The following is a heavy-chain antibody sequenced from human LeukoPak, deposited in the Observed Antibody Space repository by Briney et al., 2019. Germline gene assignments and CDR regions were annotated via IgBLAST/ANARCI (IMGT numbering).Heavy chain of an antibody. J-gene: IGHJ6*03. CDR2: IYTSGST. CDR3: ARVHGDYGSYYYYYYMDV. Sequence: SETLSLTCTVSGGSISSYYWSWIRQPAGKGLEWIGRIYTSGSTNYNPSLKGRVTMSVDTSKNQFSLKLSSVTAADTAVYYCARVHGDYGSYYYYYYMDVWGKGTTVTVSS. D-gene: IGHD4-17*01. CDR1: GGSISSYY. V-gene: IGHV4-4*07.